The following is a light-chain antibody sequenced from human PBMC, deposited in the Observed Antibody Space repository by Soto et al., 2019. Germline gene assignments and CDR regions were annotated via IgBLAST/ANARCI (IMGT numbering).Light chain of an antibody. CDR2: AAS. Sequence: DIQMTQSPSSLSASVGDRVTITCRASQSISTHLNWYQQKPGKAPNLLIYAASSLQSGVPSRFSGSGSGTDFTLTISSLQVDDYATFYCQQYNSLWTFGQGTKVDIK. V-gene: IGKV1-39*01. J-gene: IGKJ1*01. CDR1: QSISTH. CDR3: QQYNSLWT.